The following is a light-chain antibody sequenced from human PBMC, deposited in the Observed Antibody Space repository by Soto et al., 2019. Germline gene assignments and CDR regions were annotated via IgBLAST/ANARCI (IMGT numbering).Light chain of an antibody. CDR3: QQYGSSGT. CDR2: VAS. CDR1: QSVSTN. J-gene: IGKJ1*01. Sequence: EIVMTQSPATLSVSPGERATLSCRASQSVSTNLACYQHRPGQAPMLLVYVASSRAPGIPDRFSGSGSGTDFTLTISRLEPEDFAVYYCQQYGSSGTFGQGTKVDIK. V-gene: IGKV3-20*01.